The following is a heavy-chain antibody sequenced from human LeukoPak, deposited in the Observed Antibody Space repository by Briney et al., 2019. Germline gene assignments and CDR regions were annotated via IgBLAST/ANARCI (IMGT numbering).Heavy chain of an antibody. CDR1: GFTFSSYC. CDR3: ARGVGYCSSTSCYWWFDP. D-gene: IGHD2-2*01. V-gene: IGHV3-74*01. Sequence: EGSLRLSCAASGFTFSSYCMHWVRQAPGKGLVWVSRINSDGSSTSYADSVKGRFTISRDNAKNTLYLQMNSLRAEDTAVYYCARGVGYCSSTSCYWWFDPWGQGTLVTVSS. CDR2: INSDGSST. J-gene: IGHJ5*02.